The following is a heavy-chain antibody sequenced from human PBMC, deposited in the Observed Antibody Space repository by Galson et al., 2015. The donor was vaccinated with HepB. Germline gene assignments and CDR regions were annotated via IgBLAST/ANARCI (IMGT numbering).Heavy chain of an antibody. Sequence: SLRLSCAASGFTFSSYAMSWVRQAPGKGLEWVSAISGSGGSTYYADSVKGRFTISRDNSKNTLYLQMNSLRAEDTAVYYCAKDGREIEIDCGGDCYTFDYWGQGTLVTVSS. D-gene: IGHD2-21*02. CDR2: ISGSGGST. CDR3: AKDGREIEIDCGGDCYTFDY. CDR1: GFTFSSYA. V-gene: IGHV3-23*01. J-gene: IGHJ4*02.